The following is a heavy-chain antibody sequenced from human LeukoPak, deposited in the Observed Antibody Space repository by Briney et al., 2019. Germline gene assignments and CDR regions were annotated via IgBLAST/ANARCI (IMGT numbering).Heavy chain of an antibody. CDR3: AKDFMRSGYYQPFDY. CDR1: GFTFSIYA. D-gene: IGHD3-3*01. Sequence: PGGSLRLSCAVSGFTFSIYAMSCVREAPGEGLEWVSAISGSGGSIYYADSVKGRFTISRDNSKNTLYLQMNRLRAEDTAVYYCAKDFMRSGYYQPFDYWGQGTLVTVSS. V-gene: IGHV3-23*01. J-gene: IGHJ4*02. CDR2: ISGSGGSI.